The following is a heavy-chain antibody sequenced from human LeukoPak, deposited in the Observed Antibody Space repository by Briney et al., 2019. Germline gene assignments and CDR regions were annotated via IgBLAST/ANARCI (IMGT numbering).Heavy chain of an antibody. D-gene: IGHD3-22*01. V-gene: IGHV3-21*01. Sequence: SGGSLRLSCAASGFTFSSYSMNWVRQAPGKGLEWVSSISSSSSYIYYADSVKGRFTISRDNAKNSLYLQMNSLRAEDTAVYYCARDPGNYYDSKFDYWGQGTLVTVSS. CDR2: ISSSSSYI. J-gene: IGHJ4*02. CDR1: GFTFSSYS. CDR3: ARDPGNYYDSKFDY.